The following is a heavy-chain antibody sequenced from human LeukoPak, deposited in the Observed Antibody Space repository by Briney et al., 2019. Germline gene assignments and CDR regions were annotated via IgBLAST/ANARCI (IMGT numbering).Heavy chain of an antibody. J-gene: IGHJ4*02. V-gene: IGHV3-66*01. CDR2: IYSGGST. D-gene: IGHD3-9*01. CDR1: GFTVSSNY. Sequence: PGGSLRLSCAASGFTVSSNYMSWVHQAPGKGLEWVSVIYSGGSTYYADSVKGRFTISRDNSKNTLYLQMNSLRAEDTAVYYCARDLTGLTGYLNWGQGTLVTVSS. CDR3: ARDLTGLTGYLN.